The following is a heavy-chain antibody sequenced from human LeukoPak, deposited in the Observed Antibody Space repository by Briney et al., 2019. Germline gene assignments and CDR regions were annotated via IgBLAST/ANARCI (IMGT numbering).Heavy chain of an antibody. V-gene: IGHV4-39*07. CDR2: INHSGST. CDR1: GGSISSSSYY. Sequence: KASETLSLTCTVSGGSISSSSYYWSWIRQPPGKGLEWIGEINHSGSTNYNPSLKSRVTISVDTSKNQFSLKLSSVTAADTAVYYCARRRNERYYYDRGAFDYWGQGTLVTVSS. D-gene: IGHD3-22*01. CDR3: ARRRNERYYYDRGAFDY. J-gene: IGHJ4*02.